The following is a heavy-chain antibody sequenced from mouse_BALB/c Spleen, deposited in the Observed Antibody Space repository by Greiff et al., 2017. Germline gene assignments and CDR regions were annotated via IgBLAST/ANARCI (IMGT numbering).Heavy chain of an antibody. Sequence: EVQLQESGPGLVKPSQSLSLTCTVTGYSITSDYAWNWIRQFPGNKLEWMGYISYSGSTSYNPSLKSRISITRDTSKNQFFLQLNSVTTEDTATYYCARGGGNYVGFAYWGQGTLVTVSA. CDR2: ISYSGST. J-gene: IGHJ3*01. D-gene: IGHD2-1*01. CDR1: GYSITSDYA. CDR3: ARGGGNYVGFAY. V-gene: IGHV3-2*02.